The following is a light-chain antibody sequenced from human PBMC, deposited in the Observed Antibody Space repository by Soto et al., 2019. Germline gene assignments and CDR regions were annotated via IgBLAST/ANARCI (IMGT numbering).Light chain of an antibody. J-gene: IGKJ5*01. V-gene: IGKV3-11*01. Sequence: EIVLTQFPATLSLSPGERATLSCRASQSVSSYLAWYQQKPGQAPRLLIYDASNRATGIPARFSGSGSGTDFTLTISSLEPEDFAVYYCQQRSNWPPITFGQGTRREIK. CDR2: DAS. CDR3: QQRSNWPPIT. CDR1: QSVSSY.